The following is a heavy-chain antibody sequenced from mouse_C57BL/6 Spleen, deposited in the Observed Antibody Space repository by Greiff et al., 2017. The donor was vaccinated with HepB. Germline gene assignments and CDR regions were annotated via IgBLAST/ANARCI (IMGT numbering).Heavy chain of an antibody. CDR3: ARYSELLFDY. CDR1: GFTFTDYY. V-gene: IGHV7-3*01. J-gene: IGHJ2*01. CDR2: IRNKANGYTT. D-gene: IGHD1-3*01. Sequence: EVMLVESGGGLVQPGGSLSLSCAASGFTFTDYYMSWVRQPPGKALEWLGFIRNKANGYTTEYSASVKGRFTISRDNSQSILYLQMNALRAEDSATYYCARYSELLFDYWGQGTTLTVSS.